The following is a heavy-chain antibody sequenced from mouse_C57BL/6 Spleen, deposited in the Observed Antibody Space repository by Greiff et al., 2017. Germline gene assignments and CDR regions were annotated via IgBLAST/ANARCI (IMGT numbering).Heavy chain of an antibody. J-gene: IGHJ4*01. V-gene: IGHV1-55*01. CDR1: GYTFTSYW. CDR2: IYPGSGST. Sequence: QVQLQQSGAELVRPGASVKMSCKASGYTFTSYWITWVKQRPGQGLEWIGDIYPGSGSTNYNEKFKSKATLTVDTSSSTAYMQLSSLTSEDSAVYYCARVTPAMDYWGQGTSVTVSS. CDR3: ARVTPAMDY. D-gene: IGHD2-2*01.